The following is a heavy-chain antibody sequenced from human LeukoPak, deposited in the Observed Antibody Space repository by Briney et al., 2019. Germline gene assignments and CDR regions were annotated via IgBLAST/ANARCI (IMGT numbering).Heavy chain of an antibody. J-gene: IGHJ4*02. D-gene: IGHD3-10*01. CDR1: GFTFSSYS. Sequence: GGSLRLSCAASGFTFSSYSMNWVRQAPGKGLEWVSYISSSSSTIYYADSVKGRFTISRDNAKNSLYLQMNSLRAEDTAVYYCAKIMVRGVFDYWGQGTLVTVSS. V-gene: IGHV3-48*01. CDR3: AKIMVRGVFDY. CDR2: ISSSSSTI.